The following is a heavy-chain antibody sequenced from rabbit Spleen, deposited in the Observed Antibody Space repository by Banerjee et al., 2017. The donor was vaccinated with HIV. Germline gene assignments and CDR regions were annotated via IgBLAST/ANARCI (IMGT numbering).Heavy chain of an antibody. CDR3: AREGSGYYGMDL. CDR1: GFSFSSNHW. CDR2: IDPVFGTT. Sequence: QSLEESGGDLVKPGASLTLTCTASGFSFSSNHWMIWVRQAPGKGPEWIGYIDPVFGTTFYASWAKGRFTISKTSSTTVTLQMTSLTAADTATYFCAREGSGYYGMDLWGPGTLVTVS. J-gene: IGHJ6*01. D-gene: IGHD1-1*01. V-gene: IGHV1S40*01.